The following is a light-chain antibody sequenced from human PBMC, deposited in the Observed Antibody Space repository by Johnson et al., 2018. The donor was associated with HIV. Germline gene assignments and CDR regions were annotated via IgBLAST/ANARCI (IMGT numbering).Light chain of an antibody. J-gene: IGLJ1*01. V-gene: IGLV1-51*01. CDR3: GTWDSSLSANV. Sequence: QSVLTQPPSMSAAPGQRVTISCSGSSSNIGNNYVSWYQQLPGTAPKLLIYDNNKRPSGILDRFSGSKSGTSATLGITGLQTGDEADYYCGTWDSSLSANVFGTGTKVTVL. CDR1: SSNIGNNY. CDR2: DNN.